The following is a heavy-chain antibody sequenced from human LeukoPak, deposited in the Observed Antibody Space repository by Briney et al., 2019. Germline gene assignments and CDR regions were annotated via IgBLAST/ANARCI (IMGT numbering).Heavy chain of an antibody. CDR2: ISSSGSTI. D-gene: IGHD2-21*01. J-gene: IGHJ6*02. V-gene: IGHV3-11*01. Sequence: GGSLRLSCAASGFTFSDYYMSWIRQAPGKGLEWVSYISSSGSTIYYADSVKGRFTISRDNAKNSLYLQMNSLRAEDTAVYYCAGTLRPGHVVVAKGYYYGMDVWGQGTTVTVSS. CDR1: GFTFSDYY. CDR3: AGTLRPGHVVVAKGYYYGMDV.